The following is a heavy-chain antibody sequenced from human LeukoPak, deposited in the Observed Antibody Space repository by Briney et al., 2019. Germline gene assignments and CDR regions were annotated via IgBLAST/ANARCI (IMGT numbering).Heavy chain of an antibody. Sequence: PSETLSLTCTVSGGSISSGDYYWSWIRQPPGKGLEWIGYIYYSGSTNYNPSLKSRVTISVDTSKNQFSLKLSSVTAADTAVYYCARGIAVAGSPPFEDYWGQGTLVTVSS. V-gene: IGHV4-61*08. J-gene: IGHJ4*02. CDR2: IYYSGST. CDR3: ARGIAVAGSPPFEDY. CDR1: GGSISSGDYY. D-gene: IGHD6-19*01.